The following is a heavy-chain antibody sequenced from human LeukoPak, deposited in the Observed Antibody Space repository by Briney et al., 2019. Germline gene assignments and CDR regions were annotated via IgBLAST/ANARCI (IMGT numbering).Heavy chain of an antibody. D-gene: IGHD6-6*01. CDR2: ISAYNGNT. Sequence: GASVKVSCKASGYTFTSYGISWVRQAPGQGLEWMGWISAYNGNTNYAQKLQGRVTMTTDTSTSTAYMELRSLRSDDTAVYYCARVGLGYCSSSYHDYWGQGTLVTVSS. J-gene: IGHJ4*02. CDR1: GYTFTSYG. CDR3: ARVGLGYCSSSYHDY. V-gene: IGHV1-18*01.